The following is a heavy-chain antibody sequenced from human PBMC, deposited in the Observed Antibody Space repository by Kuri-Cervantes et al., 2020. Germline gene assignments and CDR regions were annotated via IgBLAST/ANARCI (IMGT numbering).Heavy chain of an antibody. V-gene: IGHV4-30-4*01. CDR2: IYYSGST. CDR1: GGSISSGDYY. CDR3: ARDLFLSTSNWFDP. Sequence: LRLSCTVSGGSISSGDYYWSWIRQPPGKGLEWIGYIYYSGSTYYNPSLKSRVTISVDTSKNQFSLRLSSVTAADTAVYYCARDLFLSTSNWFDPWGQGTLVTVSS. J-gene: IGHJ5*02. D-gene: IGHD6-6*01.